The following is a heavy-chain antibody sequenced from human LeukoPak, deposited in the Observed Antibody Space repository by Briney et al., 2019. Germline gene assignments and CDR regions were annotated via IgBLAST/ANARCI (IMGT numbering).Heavy chain of an antibody. Sequence: QPGGSLRLSCAASGFTVSSNYMSWVRQAPGKGLEWVSVIYSGGSTYYADSVKGRFTISRDNSKYTLYLQMNSLRAEDTAVYYCARGMVRGVIDFLDYWGQGTLVTVSS. CDR2: IYSGGST. J-gene: IGHJ4*02. D-gene: IGHD3-10*01. CDR3: ARGMVRGVIDFLDY. V-gene: IGHV3-66*02. CDR1: GFTVSSNY.